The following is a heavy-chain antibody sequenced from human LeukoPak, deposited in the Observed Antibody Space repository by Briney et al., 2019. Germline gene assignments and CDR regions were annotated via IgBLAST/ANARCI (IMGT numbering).Heavy chain of an antibody. D-gene: IGHD1-26*01. J-gene: IGHJ3*02. CDR3: ARDGELPFDAYDI. CDR2: SSGYRGNT. CDR1: GDKITNHG. Sequence: GASVKISCKVSGDKITNHGISWVRQAPGQGLEWMGWSSGYRGNTKYGQRFQGRVTLTTDSSTDIANMELRSLKSDDTAVYYCARDGELPFDAYDIWGQGTMVTVSS. V-gene: IGHV1-18*01.